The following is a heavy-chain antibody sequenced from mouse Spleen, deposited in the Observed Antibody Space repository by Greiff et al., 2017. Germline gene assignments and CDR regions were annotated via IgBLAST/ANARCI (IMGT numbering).Heavy chain of an antibody. CDR1: GVDFSRYW. D-gene: IGHD2-1*01. Sequence: EADGVDFSRYWMSWVRRAPGKGLEWIGEINPDSSTINYAPSLKDKFIISRDNAKNTLYLQMSKVRSEDTALYYCASYGNYGFAYWGQGTLVTVSA. CDR2: INPDSSTI. V-gene: IGHV4-1*01. J-gene: IGHJ3*01. CDR3: ASYGNYGFAY.